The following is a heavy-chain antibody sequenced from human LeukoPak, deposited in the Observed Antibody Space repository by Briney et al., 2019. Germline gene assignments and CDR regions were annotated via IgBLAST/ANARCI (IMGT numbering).Heavy chain of an antibody. V-gene: IGHV1-2*02. J-gene: IGHJ6*02. CDR2: INPNSGGT. Sequence: ASVKVSCKASGYTFTGYYMHWVRQAPGQGLEWMGWINPNSGGTNYAQKFLGRVTMTRDTSISTAYMELSRLRSDDTAVYYCARDQGIAAAGKPNYYYYSGMDVWGQGTTVTVSS. CDR1: GYTFTGYY. CDR3: ARDQGIAAAGKPNYYYYSGMDV. D-gene: IGHD6-13*01.